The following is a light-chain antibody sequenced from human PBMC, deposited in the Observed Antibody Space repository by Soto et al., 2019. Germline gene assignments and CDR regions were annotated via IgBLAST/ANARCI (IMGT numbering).Light chain of an antibody. CDR1: QSVLYSTNNKNY. J-gene: IGKJ4*01. V-gene: IGKV4-1*01. Sequence: DIVMTQSPDSLAVSLGERATINCKSSQSVLYSTNNKNYFAWYQQKPGQPPKLLIYWAATRESGVPDRFSGSGSGTDFTLTISSLQAEDVAVYYCQQYYITPLTFGGGTKVEIK. CDR3: QQYYITPLT. CDR2: WAA.